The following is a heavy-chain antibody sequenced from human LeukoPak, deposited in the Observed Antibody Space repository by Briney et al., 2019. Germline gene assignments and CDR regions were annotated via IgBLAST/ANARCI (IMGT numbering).Heavy chain of an antibody. CDR2: ISYDGSNK. J-gene: IGHJ4*02. V-gene: IGHV3-30*19. CDR3: AREGYDSSGSYDY. CDR1: GFTFSNYG. Sequence: PGGSLRLSCAASGFTFSNYGMHWVRQVPGKGLEWVAVISYDGSNKYYADSVKGRFTISRDNSKNTLYLQMNSLRAEDTAVYYCAREGYDSSGSYDYWGQGTLVTVSS. D-gene: IGHD3-22*01.